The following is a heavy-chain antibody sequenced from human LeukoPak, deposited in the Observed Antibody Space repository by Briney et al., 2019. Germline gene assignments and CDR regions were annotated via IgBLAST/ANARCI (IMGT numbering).Heavy chain of an antibody. CDR3: ARSREYYYYMDV. V-gene: IGHV4-4*07. D-gene: IGHD1-26*01. Sequence: PSETLSLTCTVSGGSISSYYWSWIRQPAGKGLEWIGRIYTSGSTNYNPSLKSRVTMSVDTSKIQFHMKLSSVTAADTAVYYCARSREYYYYMDVWGKGTTVTVSS. CDR2: IYTSGST. CDR1: GGSISSYY. J-gene: IGHJ6*03.